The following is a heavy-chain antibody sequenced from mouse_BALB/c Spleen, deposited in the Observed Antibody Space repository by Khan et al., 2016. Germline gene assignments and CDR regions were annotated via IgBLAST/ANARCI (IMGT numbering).Heavy chain of an antibody. CDR2: IDPENGNS. Sequence: VQLKQSGAELVRPGALVKLTCKASGFNIKDYYMHWVKQRPEQGLEWIGWIDPENGNSIYDPKFQGKASITADTSSNTAYLQVNSLTSEDTAVYYCVRSPYFFDYWGQGTTLTVSS. CDR3: VRSPYFFDY. J-gene: IGHJ2*01. V-gene: IGHV14-1*02. CDR1: GFNIKDYY.